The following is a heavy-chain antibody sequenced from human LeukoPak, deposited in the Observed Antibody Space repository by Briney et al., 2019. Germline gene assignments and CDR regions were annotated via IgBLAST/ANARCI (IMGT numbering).Heavy chain of an antibody. CDR1: GFSSHDYA. D-gene: IGHD3-10*01. CDR3: AKDAYGSGRSWFDP. V-gene: IGHV3-43*02. CDR2: ISGDGSIT. Sequence: GGPLRLSCASSGFSSHDYAMHWGRQPPGRGLEWVSLISGDGSITYYAASVKGPFTISRDNSKNSLYLQMNSLRTEDTALYYCAKDAYGSGRSWFDPWGQGTLVTVSS. J-gene: IGHJ5*02.